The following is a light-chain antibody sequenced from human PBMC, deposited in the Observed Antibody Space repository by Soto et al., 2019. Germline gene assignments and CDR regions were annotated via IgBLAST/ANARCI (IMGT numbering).Light chain of an antibody. CDR3: QQYGSSPKIT. J-gene: IGKJ5*01. V-gene: IGKV3-20*01. Sequence: EIVLMQSPGTLSLSPRERATLSCRASQSVSSSYLAWYQQKPGQAPRLLIYGASSRATGIPDRFSGSGSGTDFTLTISRLEPEDFAVYYCQQYGSSPKITFGQGTRLEIK. CDR1: QSVSSSY. CDR2: GAS.